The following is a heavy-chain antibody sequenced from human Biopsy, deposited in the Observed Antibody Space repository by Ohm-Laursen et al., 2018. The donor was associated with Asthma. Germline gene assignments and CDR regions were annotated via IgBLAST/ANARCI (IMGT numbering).Heavy chain of an antibody. V-gene: IGHV3-30-3*01. CDR1: GFTFRSYA. CDR3: ARGDSSGWSHYYFDY. D-gene: IGHD6-19*01. CDR2: GGSYYDGGLK. Sequence: SLRLSCTASGFTFRSYAMHWVRQAPGKGLEWVAVGGSYYDGGLKYYADSVNGRFTVSRDDSNNTLYLQMNSLRAEDTAVYYCARGDSSGWSHYYFDYWGQGTLVTVSS. J-gene: IGHJ4*02.